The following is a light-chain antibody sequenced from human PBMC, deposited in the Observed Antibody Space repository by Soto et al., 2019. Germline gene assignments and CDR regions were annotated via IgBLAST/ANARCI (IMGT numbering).Light chain of an antibody. CDR2: GAS. CDR1: QSVSSN. Sequence: ETVMMQSPAALSVSPGERATLSCRASQSVSSNVAWYQQTPGQAPRLLIYGASTRAAGIPDRFSGSGSGTELTLTISSLQSEEFAVDYCQQYNNWPPVTFGQGTRLDIK. J-gene: IGKJ5*01. V-gene: IGKV3-15*01. CDR3: QQYNNWPPVT.